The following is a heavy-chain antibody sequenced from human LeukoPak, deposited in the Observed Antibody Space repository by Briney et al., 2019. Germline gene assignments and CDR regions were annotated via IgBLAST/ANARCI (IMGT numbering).Heavy chain of an antibody. J-gene: IGHJ4*02. CDR2: ISSSSSYI. V-gene: IGHV3-21*01. Sequence: GSLRLSCAASGFTFSSYSMNWVRQAPGEGLEWVSSISSSSSYIFYADSVKGRSTISRDNAKNSLFLQMISLRAEDTAVYYCASGITIRDLDYWGQGTLVTVSS. CDR3: ASGITIRDLDY. CDR1: GFTFSSYS. D-gene: IGHD3-10*01.